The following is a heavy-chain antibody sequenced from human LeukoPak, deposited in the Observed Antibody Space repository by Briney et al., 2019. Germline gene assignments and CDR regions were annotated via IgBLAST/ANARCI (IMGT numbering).Heavy chain of an antibody. CDR3: ARVPLGEFRGFDP. J-gene: IGHJ5*02. D-gene: IGHD3-10*01. CDR2: INWNGGRT. V-gene: IGHV3-20*04. CDR1: GFTFDDYG. Sequence: GGSLRLSCAASGFTFDDYGMSWVRQAPGKGLEWVSGINWNGGRTGYADSVKGRFTISRDNAKNTLYLQMNSLRAEDTAVYYCARVPLGEFRGFDPWGQGTLVTVSS.